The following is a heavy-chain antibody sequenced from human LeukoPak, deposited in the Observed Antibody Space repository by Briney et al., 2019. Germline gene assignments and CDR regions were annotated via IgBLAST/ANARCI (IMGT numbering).Heavy chain of an antibody. J-gene: IGHJ4*02. CDR2: INHSGST. CDR3: ARRFFWSGELDY. Sequence: PSETLSLTCAVYGGSFSGYYWSWIRQPPGKGLEWIGEINHSGSTNYNPSLKSRVTISVDTSKNQFSLKLSSVTAADTAVYYCARRFFWSGELDYWGQGTLVTVSS. V-gene: IGHV4-34*01. CDR1: GGSFSGYY. D-gene: IGHD3-3*01.